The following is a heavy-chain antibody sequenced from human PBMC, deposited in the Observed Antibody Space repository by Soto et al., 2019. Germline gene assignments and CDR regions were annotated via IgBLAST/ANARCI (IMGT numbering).Heavy chain of an antibody. D-gene: IGHD2-2*02. CDR1: GGTFSSYA. V-gene: IGHV1-69*13. CDR2: IIPIFGTA. Sequence: ASVKVSCKASGGTFSSYAISWVRQAPGQRLEWMGGIIPIFGTANYAQKFQGRVTITADESTSTAYMELSSLRSEDTAVYYCARYCSSTSCYTPYYYGMDVWGQGTTVTVSS. CDR3: ARYCSSTSCYTPYYYGMDV. J-gene: IGHJ6*02.